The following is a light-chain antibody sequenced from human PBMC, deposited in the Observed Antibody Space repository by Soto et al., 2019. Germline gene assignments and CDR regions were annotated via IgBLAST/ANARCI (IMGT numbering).Light chain of an antibody. J-gene: IGKJ2*01. CDR1: QSVSSSD. Sequence: EIVLTQSPGTLSLSPGERATLSCRASQSVSSSDLAWYQQKPGQAPRLLIYGASSRATGIPDRFSGSGSGTDFTITISRLEPEDFAVYYCQQYGSSPQTFGQGTKLEIK. CDR2: GAS. CDR3: QQYGSSPQT. V-gene: IGKV3-20*01.